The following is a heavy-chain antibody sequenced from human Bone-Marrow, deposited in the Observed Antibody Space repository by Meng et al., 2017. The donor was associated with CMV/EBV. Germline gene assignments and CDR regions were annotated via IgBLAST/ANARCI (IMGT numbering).Heavy chain of an antibody. Sequence: GSLRLSCTVSGGSFSSYYWSWIRQPPGKGLEWIGYIYYSGRTNYNPSLMSRLTMTVDTSKNQFSLKLSSVTAADTAVYYCASLSRAQGKDYWGQGTLVTVSS. CDR3: ASLSRAQGKDY. V-gene: IGHV4-59*12. D-gene: IGHD4-23*01. CDR1: GGSFSSYY. CDR2: IYYSGRT. J-gene: IGHJ4*02.